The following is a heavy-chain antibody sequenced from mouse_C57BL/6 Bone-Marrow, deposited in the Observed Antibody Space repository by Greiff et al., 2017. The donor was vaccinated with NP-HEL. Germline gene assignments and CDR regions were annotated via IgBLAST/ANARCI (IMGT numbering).Heavy chain of an antibody. Sequence: VQLMESGPELVKPGASVKISCKASGYAFSSSWMNWVKQRPGKGLEWIGRIYPGDGDTNYNGKFKGKATLTADKSSSTAYMQLSSLTSEDSAVYFCARGGNYQYYFDYWGQGTTLTVSS. J-gene: IGHJ2*01. CDR2: IYPGDGDT. D-gene: IGHD2-1*01. V-gene: IGHV1-82*01. CDR1: GYAFSSSW. CDR3: ARGGNYQYYFDY.